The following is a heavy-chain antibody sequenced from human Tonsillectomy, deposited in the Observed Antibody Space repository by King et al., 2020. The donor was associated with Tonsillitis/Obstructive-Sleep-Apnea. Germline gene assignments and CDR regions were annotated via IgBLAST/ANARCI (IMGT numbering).Heavy chain of an antibody. CDR3: ARLMVAYYYYYMDV. J-gene: IGHJ6*03. CDR1: GGSFSGYY. V-gene: IGHV4-34*01. D-gene: IGHD2-15*01. Sequence: VQLQQWGAGLLKPSETLSLTCAVYGGSFSGYYWSWIRQPPGKGLEWIGEINHSGSTNYNPSLKSRVTISVDTSKNQFSLKLSSVTAAATAVYYCARLMVAYYYYYMDVWGQGTTVTVSS. CDR2: INHSGST.